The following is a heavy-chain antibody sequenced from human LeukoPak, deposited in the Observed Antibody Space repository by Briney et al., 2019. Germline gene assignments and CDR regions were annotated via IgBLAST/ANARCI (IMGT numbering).Heavy chain of an antibody. CDR1: GFTFRSYS. V-gene: IGHV3-23*01. D-gene: IGHD6-6*01. CDR3: ASRKEYSTSSVFY. J-gene: IGHJ4*02. Sequence: GGSLRLSCAASGFTFRSYSMNWVRQAPGKGLEWLSGISVSGADTYYADSVKGRFTISRDNSKNTVSLRLNSLRAEDSAIYYCASRKEYSTSSVFYWGQGTLVTVSS. CDR2: ISVSGADT.